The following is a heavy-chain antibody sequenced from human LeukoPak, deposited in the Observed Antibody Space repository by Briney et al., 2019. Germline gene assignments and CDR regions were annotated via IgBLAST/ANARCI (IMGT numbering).Heavy chain of an antibody. Sequence: SETLSLTCTVSGGSISSGGYYWNWIRQHPGKGLEWIVYIFYSGSTYYNPSLKSRVTISVDTSKNQFSLKLSSVTAADTAVYYCARGWPYGSGSYYSYYFDYWGQGTLVTVSS. D-gene: IGHD3-10*01. J-gene: IGHJ4*02. CDR3: ARGWPYGSGSYYSYYFDY. V-gene: IGHV4-31*03. CDR1: GGSISSGGYY. CDR2: IFYSGST.